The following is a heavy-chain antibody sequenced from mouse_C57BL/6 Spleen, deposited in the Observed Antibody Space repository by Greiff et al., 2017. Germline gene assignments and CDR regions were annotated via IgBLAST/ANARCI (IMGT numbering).Heavy chain of an antibody. CDR3: ARSIYGYFDV. CDR1: GYAFSSSW. CDR2: IYPGDGDT. Sequence: QVQLQQSGPELVKPGASVKISCKASGYAFSSSWMNWVKQKPGKGLEWIGRIYPGDGDTNYNGKFKGKATLTADKSSSTAYMQLSSLTSEDSAVYCCARSIYGYFDVWGTGTTVTVSS. V-gene: IGHV1-82*01. J-gene: IGHJ1*03.